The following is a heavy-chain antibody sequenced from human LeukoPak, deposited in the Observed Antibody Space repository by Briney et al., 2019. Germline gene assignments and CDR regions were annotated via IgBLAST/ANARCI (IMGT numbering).Heavy chain of an antibody. CDR3: ARNDGSGSYYNVAFDI. V-gene: IGHV4-39*07. Sequence: SETLSLTCTVSGGSISSSSYYWGWIRQPPGKGLEWIGSIYYSGSTYYNPSLKSRVTISVDTSKNQFSLKLNSVTAADTAVYFCARNDGSGSYYNVAFDIWGQGTMVTVSS. CDR2: IYYSGST. CDR1: GGSISSSSYY. J-gene: IGHJ3*02. D-gene: IGHD3-10*01.